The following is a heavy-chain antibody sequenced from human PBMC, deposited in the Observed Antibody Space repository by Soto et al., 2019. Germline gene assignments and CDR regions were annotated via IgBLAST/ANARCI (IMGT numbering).Heavy chain of an antibody. CDR3: ARVRYGMDV. CDR1: GGSIIIYY. CDR2: IYYSGST. V-gene: IGHV4-59*01. J-gene: IGHJ6*02. Sequence: PSETLSLTCTVSGGSIIIYYWSWMRQPPGKGLEWIGYIYYSGSTNYNPSLKSRVTISVDTSKNQFSLKLNSVTAADTAVYYCARVRYGMDVWGQGTTVT.